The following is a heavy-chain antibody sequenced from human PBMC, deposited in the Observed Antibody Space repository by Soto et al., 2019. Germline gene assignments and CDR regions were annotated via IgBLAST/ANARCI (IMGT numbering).Heavy chain of an antibody. CDR3: VRVFDTYYFDL. D-gene: IGHD3-9*01. CDR1: GFTFSTYG. Sequence: QVQLVESGGGVVQPGRSLRLSCAASGFTFSTYGMHWVRQAPGKGLEWVALIWSDGTNKYYADSVKGRFTISRDNAKNTLYLQMNSLRAEDPAVYYCVRVFDTYYFDLWGQGNMVTVSS. CDR2: IWSDGTNK. J-gene: IGHJ4*02. V-gene: IGHV3-33*01.